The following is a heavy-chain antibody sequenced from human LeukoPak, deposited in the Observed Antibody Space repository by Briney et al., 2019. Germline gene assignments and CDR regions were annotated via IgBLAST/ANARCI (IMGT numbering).Heavy chain of an antibody. Sequence: PGGSLRLSCGASGFTFRDYWMSWVRQAPGKGLEWVATIIQDGSAKYYMDSVKGRFTISRDNAENSLYLQMDSLKAEDTALYYCARAAPQDCSPRTCRLFDYWGQGTLVTVAS. CDR3: ARAAPQDCSPRTCRLFDY. CDR1: GFTFRDYW. CDR2: IIQDGSAK. J-gene: IGHJ4*02. V-gene: IGHV3-7*01. D-gene: IGHD2-15*01.